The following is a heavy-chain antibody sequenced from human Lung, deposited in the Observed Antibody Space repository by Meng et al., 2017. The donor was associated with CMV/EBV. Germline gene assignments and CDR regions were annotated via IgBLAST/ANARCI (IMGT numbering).Heavy chain of an antibody. V-gene: IGHV4-4*02. Sequence: QLQDAGPGRGHSSWILSLPFGVSGFSIRSNMRWTWVRQPPGKGLEWIGGIDDSGSTNYNPSLNSRISISLDKSKNHFSLKVNSVTAADTAVYYCARGKQDAWELLAYWGQGALVTVSS. CDR2: IDDSGST. J-gene: IGHJ4*02. D-gene: IGHD1-26*01. CDR1: GFSIRSNMR. CDR3: ARGKQDAWELLAY.